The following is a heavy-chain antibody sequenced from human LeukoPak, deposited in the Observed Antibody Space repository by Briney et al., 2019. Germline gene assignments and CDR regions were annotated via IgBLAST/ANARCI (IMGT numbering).Heavy chain of an antibody. Sequence: PSQTLSVTCTDPGGSIISGSYYWSWIRQPAGKGLEWIGRIYTTGSTNYNPSLKSRVTISVDTSKNQFSLKLSSVTAADTAVYYCARELPGYSYGRRSAVFDPWGQGTLVTVSS. D-gene: IGHD5-18*01. CDR1: GGSIISGSYY. CDR3: ARELPGYSYGRRSAVFDP. V-gene: IGHV4-61*02. CDR2: IYTTGST. J-gene: IGHJ5*02.